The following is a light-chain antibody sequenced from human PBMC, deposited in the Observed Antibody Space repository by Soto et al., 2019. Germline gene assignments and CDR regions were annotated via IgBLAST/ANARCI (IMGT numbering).Light chain of an antibody. CDR3: QQYNNWPPIT. CDR1: QSVSNN. V-gene: IGKV3D-15*01. J-gene: IGKJ5*01. CDR2: GAS. Sequence: EIVLTQSPGTLSLSPGERATLSCRASQSVSNNYLAWYQQKPGQAPRLLIYGASNRATGIPDRFSGSGSGTEFTLTISSLQSEDFAVYYCQQYNNWPPITFGQGTRLEN.